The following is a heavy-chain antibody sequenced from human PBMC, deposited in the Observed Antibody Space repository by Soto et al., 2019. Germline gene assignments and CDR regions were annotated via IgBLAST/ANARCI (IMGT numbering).Heavy chain of an antibody. D-gene: IGHD2-21*01. CDR3: ARLHIAPWGGWFDP. J-gene: IGHJ5*02. CDR1: GGSISSGDYY. CDR2: ISYSGTT. V-gene: IGHV4-31*03. Sequence: QVQLQESGPGLVKPSQTPSLTCTVSGGSISSGDYYWSWIRQHPGKGLEWVGYISYSGTTHYNPSLKSRVTTSVDTSKNQFSLRLSSVTAADTAVYYCARLHIAPWGGWFDPWGQGTLVTVSS.